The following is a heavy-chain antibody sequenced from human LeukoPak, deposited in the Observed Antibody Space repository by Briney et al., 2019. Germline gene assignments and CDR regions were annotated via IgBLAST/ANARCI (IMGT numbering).Heavy chain of an antibody. D-gene: IGHD3-22*01. V-gene: IGHV4-39*01. Sequence: PSETLSLTCTVSGGSISSSTSHWGWIRQPPGKGLEWIGSDRYSGTTYYSPSLKSRLSISIDTSKNQFSLRLTFVTAADTAVYFCARHYYDSSGSYWGYYFDSWGQGTLVTVSS. CDR1: GGSISSSTSH. CDR3: ARHYYDSSGSYWGYYFDS. J-gene: IGHJ4*02. CDR2: DRYSGTT.